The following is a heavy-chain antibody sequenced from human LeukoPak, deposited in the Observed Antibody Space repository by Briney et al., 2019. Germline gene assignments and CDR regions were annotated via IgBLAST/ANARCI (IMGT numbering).Heavy chain of an antibody. Sequence: SQTLPLTCAVSGGSISSGGYSWSWIRQPPGKGLEWIGYIYHSGSTYYNPSLKSRVTISVDRSKNQFSLKLSSVTAADTAVYYCARGAGPRLLFDYWGQGTLVTVSS. J-gene: IGHJ4*02. V-gene: IGHV4-30-2*01. CDR2: IYHSGST. D-gene: IGHD1-26*01. CDR1: GGSISSGGYS. CDR3: ARGAGPRLLFDY.